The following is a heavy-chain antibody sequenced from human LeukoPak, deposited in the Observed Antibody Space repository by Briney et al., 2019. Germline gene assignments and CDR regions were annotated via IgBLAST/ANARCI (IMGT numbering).Heavy chain of an antibody. CDR3: ARDALDSSGYFFLSDY. Sequence: SCKASGYTFTGYYIHWVRQAPDKGLEWVAVISYDGSNKYYADSVKGRFTISRDNSKNALYLQMNSLRAEDTAVYYCARDALDSSGYFFLSDYWGQGTLVTVSS. CDR1: GYTFTGYY. D-gene: IGHD3-22*01. CDR2: ISYDGSNK. J-gene: IGHJ4*02. V-gene: IGHV3-30*04.